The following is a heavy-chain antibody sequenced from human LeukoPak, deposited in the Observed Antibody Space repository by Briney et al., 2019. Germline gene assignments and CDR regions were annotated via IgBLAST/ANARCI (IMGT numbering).Heavy chain of an antibody. Sequence: GGSLRLSCAASGFSFSSYDMDWVRQAPGKGLEWVGRIKSKIDGGTIDYAAPVKGRFTISRDDSRNTLYLQMNSLKTEDTAVYYCTTRRQDGCWGQGTLVTVS. CDR3: TTRRQDGC. CDR1: GFSFSSYD. V-gene: IGHV3-15*01. CDR2: IKSKIDGGTI. D-gene: IGHD6-25*01. J-gene: IGHJ4*02.